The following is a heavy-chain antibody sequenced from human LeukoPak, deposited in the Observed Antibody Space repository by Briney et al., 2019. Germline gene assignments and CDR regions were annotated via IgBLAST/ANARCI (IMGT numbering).Heavy chain of an antibody. CDR2: IYYSGST. CDR1: GGSISNHY. V-gene: IGHV4-59*11. J-gene: IGHJ5*02. Sequence: PSETLSLTCTVSGGSISNHYWSWIRQAPGKGLEWIGYIYYSGSTNYNPSLKSRVTISVDTSKNQFSLKLSSVTAADTAVYYCAREVFGGKKTFDPWGQGTLVTVSS. D-gene: IGHD2-15*01. CDR3: AREVFGGKKTFDP.